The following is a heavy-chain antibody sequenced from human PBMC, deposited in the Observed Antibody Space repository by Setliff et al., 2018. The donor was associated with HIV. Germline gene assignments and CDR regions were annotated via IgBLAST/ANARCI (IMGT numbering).Heavy chain of an antibody. D-gene: IGHD5-12*01. Sequence: GGSLRLSCAASGFTFSSYGMNWDRQAPGKGLEWISYISNGGSAKYYTDSVEGRFTISRDNAKNTLYLQMNSLRAEDTGVYYCHSGYDTEEQSYFDYWGQGALVTVSS. CDR3: HSGYDTEEQSYFDY. CDR2: ISNGGSAK. CDR1: GFTFSSYG. V-gene: IGHV3-48*04. J-gene: IGHJ4*02.